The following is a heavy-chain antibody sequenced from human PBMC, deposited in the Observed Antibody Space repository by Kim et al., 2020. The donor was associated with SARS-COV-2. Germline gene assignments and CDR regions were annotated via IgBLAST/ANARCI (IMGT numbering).Heavy chain of an antibody. Sequence: SVKVSCKASGGTFSSYAISWVRQAPGQGLEWMGRIIPIFGIANYAQKFQGRVTITADKSTSTAYMELSSLRSEDTAVYYFARGVVGTTSGYYYYYYMDVWGKWTTVTVSS. V-gene: IGHV1-69*04. CDR3: ARGVVGTTSGYYYYYYMDV. CDR2: IIPIFGIA. D-gene: IGHD1-7*01. J-gene: IGHJ6*03. CDR1: GGTFSSYA.